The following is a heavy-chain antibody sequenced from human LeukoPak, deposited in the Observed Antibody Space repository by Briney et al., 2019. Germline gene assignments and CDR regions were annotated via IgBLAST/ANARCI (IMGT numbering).Heavy chain of an antibody. J-gene: IGHJ3*02. CDR2: IASDGSHT. CDR3: ARERQDTVIHSGAFDT. CDR1: GFTFSNYF. D-gene: IGHD2-21*02. V-gene: IGHV3-30-3*01. Sequence: GRSLRLSCAASGFTFSNYFMHWVRQAPGKGLEWVADIASDGSHTFYVESVKGRFTISRDNSKNTLYLQMNSLGPEDTAVYFCARERQDTVIHSGAFDTWGQGTMVTVSS.